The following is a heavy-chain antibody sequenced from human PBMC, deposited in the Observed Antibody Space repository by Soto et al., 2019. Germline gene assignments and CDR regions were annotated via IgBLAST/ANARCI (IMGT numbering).Heavy chain of an antibody. CDR1: GGSISSYY. CDR2: IYYSGST. J-gene: IGHJ4*02. V-gene: IGHV4-59*08. Sequence: PSETLSLTCTVSGGSISSYYWSWIRQPPGKGLEWIGYIYYSGSTNYNPSLRSRVTMSMDTSQEQFSLKLSSVTAADTAAYYCARVTWRYSGYDHGAYYFDSWGQGTLVTVSS. CDR3: ARVTWRYSGYDHGAYYFDS. D-gene: IGHD5-12*01.